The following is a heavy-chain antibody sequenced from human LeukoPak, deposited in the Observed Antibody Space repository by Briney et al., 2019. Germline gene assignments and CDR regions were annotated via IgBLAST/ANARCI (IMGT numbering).Heavy chain of an antibody. CDR3: ARDLEQQLVLYYFDY. J-gene: IGHJ4*02. Sequence: ASVKVSCKASGFTFNAYYIHWVRQAPGQGLEWMGWINPNSGGTNYAQKFQGRVTMTRDTSISTAYMELSRLRSDDTAVYYCARDLEQQLVLYYFDYWGQGTLVTVSS. V-gene: IGHV1-2*02. CDR2: INPNSGGT. CDR1: GFTFNAYY. D-gene: IGHD6-13*01.